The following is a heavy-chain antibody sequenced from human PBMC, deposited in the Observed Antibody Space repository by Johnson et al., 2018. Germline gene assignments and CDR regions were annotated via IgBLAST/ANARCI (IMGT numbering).Heavy chain of an antibody. V-gene: IGHV3-13*01. CDR3: VRSGNFYDFLTGYHGTNYNMDV. J-gene: IGHJ6*02. Sequence: VQLVESGGGLVQPGGSLRLSCAASGFTFSSYDMHWVRQATGKGLEWVSGIGTAGDTYYPGSGRGRFPISRENAKNSLYLQMTSLRAGDTAVYYCVRSGNFYDFLTGYHGTNYNMDVWGQGTTVTVSS. CDR1: GFTFSSYD. CDR2: IGTAGDT. D-gene: IGHD3-9*01.